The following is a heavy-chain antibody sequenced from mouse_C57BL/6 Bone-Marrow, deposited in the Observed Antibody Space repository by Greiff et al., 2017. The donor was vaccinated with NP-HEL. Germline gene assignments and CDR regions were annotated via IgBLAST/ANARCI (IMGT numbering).Heavy chain of an antibody. CDR3: AGHGGRSPHWYFDV. CDR2: INSDGGST. J-gene: IGHJ1*03. V-gene: IGHV5-2*01. D-gene: IGHD6-1*01. CDR1: EYEFPSHD. Sequence: EVQGVESGGGLVQPGESLKLSCESNEYEFPSHDMSWVRKTPEKRLELVAAINSDGGSTYYPDTMERRFIISRDNTKKTLYLQMSSLRSEDTALYYCAGHGGRSPHWYFDVWGTGTTVTVSS.